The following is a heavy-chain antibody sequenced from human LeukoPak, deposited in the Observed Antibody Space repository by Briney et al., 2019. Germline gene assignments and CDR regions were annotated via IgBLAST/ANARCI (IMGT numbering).Heavy chain of an antibody. CDR3: AKDMDPYYYYGMDV. CDR1: GFTFDDYA. Sequence: GGSLRLSCAASGFTFDDYAMHWVRQAPGKGLEWVSGISWNSGSIGYADSVEGRFTISRDNAKNSLYLQMNSLRAEDTALYYCAKDMDPYYYYGMDVWGQGTTVTVSS. D-gene: IGHD3/OR15-3a*01. V-gene: IGHV3-9*01. CDR2: ISWNSGSI. J-gene: IGHJ6*02.